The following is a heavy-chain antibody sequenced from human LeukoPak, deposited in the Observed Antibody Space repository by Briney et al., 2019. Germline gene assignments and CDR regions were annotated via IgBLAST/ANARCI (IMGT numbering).Heavy chain of an antibody. V-gene: IGHV1-46*01. CDR1: GYTFTSYY. J-gene: IGHJ6*03. D-gene: IGHD1-26*01. CDR2: INPSGGST. Sequence: ASVKVSCKASGYTFTSYYMHWVRQAPGQGLEWMRIINPSGGSTSYAQKFQGRVTMTRDMSTSTVYMELSSLRSEDTAVYYCARVSSGSSPHYYYYMDVWGKGTTVTVSS. CDR3: ARVSSGSSPHYYYYMDV.